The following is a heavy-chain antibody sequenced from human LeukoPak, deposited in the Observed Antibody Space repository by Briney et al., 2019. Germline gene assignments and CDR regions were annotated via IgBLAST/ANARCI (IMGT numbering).Heavy chain of an antibody. V-gene: IGHV3-48*03. J-gene: IGHJ4*02. D-gene: IGHD1-26*01. CDR1: GFTFSHYE. CDR2: ISSSGSTI. CDR3: VRSGSYSREVNY. Sequence: PGGSLRLSCAASGFTFSHYEMNWVRQAPGKGLEWVSYISSSGSTIYYADSVKGRFTISRENAKNSLSLQMNSLRAEDAAVYYCVRSGSYSREVNYWGQGTLVTVSS.